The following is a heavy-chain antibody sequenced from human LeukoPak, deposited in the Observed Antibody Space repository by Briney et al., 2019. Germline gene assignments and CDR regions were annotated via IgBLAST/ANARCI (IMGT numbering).Heavy chain of an antibody. CDR2: ISSNGGST. D-gene: IGHD5-12*01. V-gene: IGHV3-64*01. J-gene: IGHJ4*02. CDR1: GFTFSSYA. CDR3: ARDSRYSGYDLDY. Sequence: PGGSLRLSCAASGFTFSSYAMHWVRQAPGKGLEYVSAISSNGGSTYYANSVKGRFTISRDNSKNTLYLQMGSLRAEDMAVYYCARDSRYSGYDLDYWGQGTLVTVSS.